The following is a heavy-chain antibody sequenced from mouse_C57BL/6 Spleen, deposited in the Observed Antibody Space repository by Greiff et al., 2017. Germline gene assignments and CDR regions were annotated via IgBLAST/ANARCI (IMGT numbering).Heavy chain of an antibody. J-gene: IGHJ2*01. CDR3: ARSPNWDYFGY. D-gene: IGHD4-1*01. Sequence: EVMLVESGGGLVKPGGSLKLSCAASGFTFSDYGMHWVRQAPEQGLEWVAYFSSGSSTIYYADTVKGRFTISRDNAKNTLFLQMTSLRSDDTAMYYCARSPNWDYFGYWGQSTTLTVSS. CDR2: FSSGSSTI. V-gene: IGHV5-17*01. CDR1: GFTFSDYG.